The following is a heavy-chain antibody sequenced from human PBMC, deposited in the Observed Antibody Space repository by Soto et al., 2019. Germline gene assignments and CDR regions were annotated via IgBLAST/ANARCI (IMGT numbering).Heavy chain of an antibody. V-gene: IGHV1-69*13. CDR1: GGTFSSYA. J-gene: IGHJ4*02. D-gene: IGHD3-22*01. CDR3: ARDTRPYYYDSSGYYYLVY. Sequence: SVKVSCKASGGTFSSYAISWVRQAPGQGLEWMGGIIPIFGTANYAQKFQGRVTITADESTSTAYMELSSLRSEDTAVYYCARDTRPYYYDSSGYYYLVYWGQGTLVTVSS. CDR2: IIPIFGTA.